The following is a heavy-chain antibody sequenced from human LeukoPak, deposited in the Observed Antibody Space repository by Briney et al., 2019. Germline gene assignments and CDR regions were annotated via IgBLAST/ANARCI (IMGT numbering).Heavy chain of an antibody. V-gene: IGHV1-69*04. CDR2: IIPILGIA. CDR1: GGTFSSYT. D-gene: IGHD3-22*01. CDR3: AREGSRYYDSSGYQVEYFQH. Sequence: SVKVSCRASGGTFSSYTISWVRQAPGQGLEWMGRIIPILGIANYAQKFQGRVTITADKSTSTAYIELSSLRSEDAAVYYCAREGSRYYDSSGYQVEYFQHWGQGTLVTVSS. J-gene: IGHJ1*01.